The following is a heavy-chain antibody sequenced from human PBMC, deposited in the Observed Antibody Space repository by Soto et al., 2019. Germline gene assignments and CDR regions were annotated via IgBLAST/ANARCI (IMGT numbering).Heavy chain of an antibody. Sequence: GGSLRLSCAASGFTFSNYAMNWVRQAPGKGLEWVSDISGTGDRRFYAESVKGRFTVSRDNSRNTLYLQMNRLRAEDTAVYYCAKFNSYDVNGNYWCALDIWGQGTMVTVSS. V-gene: IGHV3-23*01. CDR1: GFTFSNYA. CDR2: ISGTGDRR. J-gene: IGHJ3*02. CDR3: AKFNSYDVNGNYWCALDI. D-gene: IGHD2-8*02.